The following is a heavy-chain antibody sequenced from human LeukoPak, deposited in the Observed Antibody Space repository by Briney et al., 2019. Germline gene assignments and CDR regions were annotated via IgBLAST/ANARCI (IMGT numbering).Heavy chain of an antibody. CDR1: GFTFRSFA. CDR2: IKEDGSEK. D-gene: IGHD1-26*01. Sequence: GGSLRLSCAASGFTFRSFAMSWVRQAPGKGLEWVANIKEDGSEKNYVDSVKGRFTISRDNAKNSLYLQMISLRAEDTAVYYCAKYFRADSGNYYRSFDYWGQGTLVTVSS. V-gene: IGHV3-7*05. J-gene: IGHJ4*02. CDR3: AKYFRADSGNYYRSFDY.